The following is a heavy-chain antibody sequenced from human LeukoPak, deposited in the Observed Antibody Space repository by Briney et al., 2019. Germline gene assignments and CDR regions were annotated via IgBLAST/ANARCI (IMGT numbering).Heavy chain of an antibody. Sequence: SETLSLTCTVSGGSITSSSYYWGWIRQPPGKGPEWIGSIYYSGNTYYNPSLKSRVTISIDTSKNQFSLKLSSVTAADTAVYYCARGLFGVVIFDYWGQGTLVTVSS. CDR2: IYYSGNT. CDR1: GGSITSSSYY. V-gene: IGHV4-39*07. J-gene: IGHJ4*02. CDR3: ARGLFGVVIFDY. D-gene: IGHD3-3*01.